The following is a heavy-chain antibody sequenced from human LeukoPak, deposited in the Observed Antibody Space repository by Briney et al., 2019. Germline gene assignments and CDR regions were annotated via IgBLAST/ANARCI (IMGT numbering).Heavy chain of an antibody. D-gene: IGHD6-13*01. CDR2: IRRRAFGETA. CDR3: TREGAAAAYGMDV. Sequence: GGSLRLSCTASGFTFGDYAVSWVRRAPGRGLEWVGLIRRRAFGETADYAASVKGRFTISRDDSKNIAYLQMNSLKTEDTAVYYCTREGAAAAYGMDVWGQGTTVTVSS. CDR1: GFTFGDYA. J-gene: IGHJ6*02. V-gene: IGHV3-49*04.